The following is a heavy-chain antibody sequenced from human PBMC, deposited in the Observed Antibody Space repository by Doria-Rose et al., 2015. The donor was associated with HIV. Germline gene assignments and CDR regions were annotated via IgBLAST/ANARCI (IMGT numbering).Heavy chain of an antibody. CDR2: LNPNSGPT. V-gene: IGHV1-8*01. CDR3: ARAAGYREVYTTGDSFDI. J-gene: IGHJ3*02. Sequence: RQSTGHGLEWMGWLNPNSGPTGYTQNFQGRVTMTRNTSTSTAYMELDGLRSEDTAVYYCARAAGYREVYTTGDSFDIWGQGTMGNGSA. D-gene: IGHD2-8*01.